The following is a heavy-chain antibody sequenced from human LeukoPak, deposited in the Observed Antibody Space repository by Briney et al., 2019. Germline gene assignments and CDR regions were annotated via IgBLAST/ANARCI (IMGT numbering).Heavy chain of an antibody. CDR1: GFTFSSYW. J-gene: IGHJ6*02. CDR3: GRAILAARPADYYYGMDV. V-gene: IGHV3-7*01. Sequence: GGSLRLSCAASGFTFSSYWMSWVRQAPGKGLEWVANIKQDGSEKYYVDSVKGRFTISRDNAKNSLYLQMNSLRAEDTAVYYCGRAILAARPADYYYGMDVWGQGTTVTVSS. CDR2: IKQDGSEK. D-gene: IGHD6-6*01.